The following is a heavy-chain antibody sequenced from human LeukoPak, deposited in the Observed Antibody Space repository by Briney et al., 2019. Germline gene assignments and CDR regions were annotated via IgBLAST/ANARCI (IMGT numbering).Heavy chain of an antibody. V-gene: IGHV3-53*01. CDR3: ARSYSSSWYPLNY. J-gene: IGHJ4*02. CDR1: GFTVSSNY. CDR2: IYSGGST. Sequence: GGSLRLSCAASGFTVSSNYMSWVRQAPGKGLEWVSVIYSGGSTYYADSVKGRFTISRDNPKNTLYLQMNSLRAEDTAVYYCARSYSSSWYPLNYWGQGTLVTVSS. D-gene: IGHD6-13*01.